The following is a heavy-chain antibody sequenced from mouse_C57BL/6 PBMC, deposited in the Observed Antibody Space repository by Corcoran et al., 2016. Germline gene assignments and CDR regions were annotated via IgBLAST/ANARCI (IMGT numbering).Heavy chain of an antibody. V-gene: IGHV1-26*01. CDR2: INPNNGGT. Sequence: EVQLPQSGPELVKPGASVKISCKASGYTFTDYYMNWVKQSHGKSLEWMGDINPNNGGTSYNQKVKGKATLTVDKSSSTAYMELRSLTSEDSAVYYCASGTTKDYWGQGTTLTVS. CDR1: GYTFTDYY. J-gene: IGHJ2*01. CDR3: ASGTTKDY. D-gene: IGHD1-1*01.